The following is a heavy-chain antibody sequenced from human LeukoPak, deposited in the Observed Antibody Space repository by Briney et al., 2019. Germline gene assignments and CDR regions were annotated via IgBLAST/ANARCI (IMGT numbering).Heavy chain of an antibody. V-gene: IGHV3-30-3*01. CDR1: GFTFSSYA. Sequence: GGSLRLSCAASGFTFSSYAMHWVRQAPGKGLEWVAVISYDGSNKYYADSVKGRFTISRDNSKNTLYLQMNSLRAEDTAVYYCARDQVGTMTTVTYYGMDVWGQGTTVTASS. J-gene: IGHJ6*02. CDR3: ARDQVGTMTTVTYYGMDV. CDR2: ISYDGSNK. D-gene: IGHD4-17*01.